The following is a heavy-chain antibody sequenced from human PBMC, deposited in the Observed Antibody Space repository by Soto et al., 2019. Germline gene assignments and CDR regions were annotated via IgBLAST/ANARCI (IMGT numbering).Heavy chain of an antibody. CDR3: ARTPDI. Sequence: SETLSLTCVVSGGSLSSYYWSWIRQPPGKGLEWIGYIYYSGSTNYNPSLKSRVTISVDTSKNQFSLKLSSVTAADTAVYYCARTPDIWGQGTMVTVS. J-gene: IGHJ3*02. V-gene: IGHV4-59*01. CDR1: GGSLSSYY. CDR2: IYYSGST.